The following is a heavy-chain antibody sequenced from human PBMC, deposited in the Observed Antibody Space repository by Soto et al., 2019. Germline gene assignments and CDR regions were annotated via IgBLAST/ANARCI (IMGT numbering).Heavy chain of an antibody. D-gene: IGHD1-1*01. J-gene: IGHJ4*02. CDR3: TTGGATEH. CDR1: GFIFSDYR. Sequence: QLVDSGGGLVQPGGSLRLSCAVSGFIFSDYRMSWVRQAPGKGLEWVANIKQDGSDTKYVNSVKGRFTISRDNVKNSLYLQMNSLRAEDTAVYYCTTGGATEHWGQGTLVTVSS. V-gene: IGHV3-7*01. CDR2: IKQDGSDT.